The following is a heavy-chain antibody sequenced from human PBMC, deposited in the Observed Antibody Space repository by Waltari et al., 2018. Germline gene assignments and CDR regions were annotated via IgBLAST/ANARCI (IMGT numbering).Heavy chain of an antibody. CDR2: INYSGRT. J-gene: IGHJ3*02. CDR3: AKLGGSPGTSAFDI. Sequence: QLQLQESGPGLVKPSAILSLTCSVSGGSISSSTYYWGWIRQPPGKGLEWIGSINYSGRTYYNPSLKSRVTISVDTSKNQFSLRLSSVTAADAAVYYCAKLGGSPGTSAFDIWGQGTMITVSS. CDR1: GGSISSSTYY. V-gene: IGHV4-39*01. D-gene: IGHD4-17*01.